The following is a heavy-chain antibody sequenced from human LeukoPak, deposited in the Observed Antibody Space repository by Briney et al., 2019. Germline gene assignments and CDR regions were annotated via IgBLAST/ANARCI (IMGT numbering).Heavy chain of an antibody. Sequence: PGGSLRLSCAASGFTFSSYGMHGVRQAPRKGREWVAVIWYDGSNKYYADSVKGRFTISRDNSKNTLSLQMNSLQAEETAVYYCASEFYDILTGAYFYYGMDVWAQGTTVSVS. CDR3: ASEFYDILTGAYFYYGMDV. CDR1: GFTFSSYG. V-gene: IGHV3-33*01. CDR2: IWYDGSNK. J-gene: IGHJ6*02. D-gene: IGHD3-9*01.